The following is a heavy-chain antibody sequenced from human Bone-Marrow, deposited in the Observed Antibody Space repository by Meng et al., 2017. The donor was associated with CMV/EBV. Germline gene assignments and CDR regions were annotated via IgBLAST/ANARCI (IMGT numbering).Heavy chain of an antibody. J-gene: IGHJ3*01. CDR3: AREGRPYGFDV. CDR1: GFSVSDNY. V-gene: IGHV3-53*01. Sequence: GESLKISCAASGFSVSDNYMTWVRQAPGKGLEWVSVLYGAANTFYADSVKGRFTISRDNSKNTLSLQMNSLRAEDTAVYYCAREGRPYGFDVWGQGTLVTVSS. D-gene: IGHD6-6*01. CDR2: LYGAANT.